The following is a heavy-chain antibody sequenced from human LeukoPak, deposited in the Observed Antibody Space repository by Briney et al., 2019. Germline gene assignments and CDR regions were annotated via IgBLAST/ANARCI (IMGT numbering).Heavy chain of an antibody. J-gene: IGHJ4*02. CDR3: ARDGEGALPADDY. Sequence: GGSLRLSCAASGFTFSDYYMSWIRQAPGRGLEWVSYISSSGSTIYYADSVKGRFTFSRDNAKNSLYLQMNSLRAEDTAVYYCARDGEGALPADDYWGQGTLVTVSS. V-gene: IGHV3-11*01. CDR2: ISSSGSTI. CDR1: GFTFSDYY. D-gene: IGHD2-2*01.